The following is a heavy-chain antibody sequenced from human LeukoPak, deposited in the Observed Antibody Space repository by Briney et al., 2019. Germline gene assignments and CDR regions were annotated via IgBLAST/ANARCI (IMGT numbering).Heavy chain of an antibody. CDR3: GLGRTAMVTRGGVRFDY. Sequence: ASVKVSCKASGYTFTSYDINWVRQATGQGLEWMGWMNPNSGNTGYAQKFQGRVTMTRNTSISAAYMELSSLRSEDTAVYARGLGRTAMVTRGGVRFDYWGQGTLVTVSS. V-gene: IGHV1-8*01. J-gene: IGHJ4*02. D-gene: IGHD5-18*01. CDR2: MNPNSGNT. CDR1: GYTFTSYD.